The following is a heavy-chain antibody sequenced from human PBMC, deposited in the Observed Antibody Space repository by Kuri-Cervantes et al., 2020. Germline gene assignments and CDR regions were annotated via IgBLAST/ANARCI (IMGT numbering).Heavy chain of an antibody. CDR2: ISYSGNTI. CDR1: GFTFSSYS. CDR3: ARDRTDGDSSGYQRFDY. V-gene: IGHV3-48*02. Sequence: GGSLRLSCAASGFTFSSYSMNWVRQAPGKGLEWISYISYSGNTIHYADSVKGRFTISRDSAKNSLFLQMNSLRDEDTAVYYCARDRTDGDSSGYQRFDYWGRRTLVTVSS. J-gene: IGHJ4*02. D-gene: IGHD3-22*01.